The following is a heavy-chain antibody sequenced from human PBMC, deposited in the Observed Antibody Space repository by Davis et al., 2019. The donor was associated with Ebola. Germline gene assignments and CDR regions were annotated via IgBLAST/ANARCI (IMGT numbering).Heavy chain of an antibody. CDR1: GYTFTSYG. V-gene: IGHV1-18*01. CDR2: ISAYNGNT. CDR3: ARTSNYDFWSGYYYKLPFDY. D-gene: IGHD3-3*01. J-gene: IGHJ4*02. Sequence: ASVKVSCKASGYTFTSYGISWVRQAPGQGLEWMGWISAYNGNTNYAQKLQGRVTMTTDTSTSTAYMELRSLRSDDTAVYYCARTSNYDFWSGYYYKLPFDYWGQGTLVTVSS.